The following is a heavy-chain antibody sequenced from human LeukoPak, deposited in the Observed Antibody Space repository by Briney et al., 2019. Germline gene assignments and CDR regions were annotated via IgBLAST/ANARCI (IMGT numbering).Heavy chain of an antibody. CDR1: GGSISSSSYY. CDR3: ARVPIYGDYAFDY. J-gene: IGHJ4*02. D-gene: IGHD4-17*01. V-gene: IGHV4-39*07. Sequence: PSETLSLTCTVSGGSISSSSYYWGWIRQPPGKGLEWIGSIYYSGSTYYNPSLKSRVTISVDTSKNQFSLKLSSVTAADTAVYYCARVPIYGDYAFDYWGQGTLVTVSS. CDR2: IYYSGST.